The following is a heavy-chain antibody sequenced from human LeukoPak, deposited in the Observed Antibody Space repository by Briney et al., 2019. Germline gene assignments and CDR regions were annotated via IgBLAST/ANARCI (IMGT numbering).Heavy chain of an antibody. D-gene: IGHD6-13*01. Sequence: GGSLRLSCAASGFTFSSYSVNWVRQAPGKGLEWVSSISRSSSYIYYADSVKGRFTISRDNAKNSLYLQMNRLRAEDTAVYYCARREGGIAAASDYWGQGTLVTVSS. CDR2: ISRSSSYI. V-gene: IGHV3-21*01. CDR3: ARREGGIAAASDY. CDR1: GFTFSSYS. J-gene: IGHJ4*02.